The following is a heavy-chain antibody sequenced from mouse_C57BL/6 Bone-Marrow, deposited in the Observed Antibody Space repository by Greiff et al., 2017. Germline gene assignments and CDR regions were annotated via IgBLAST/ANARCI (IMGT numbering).Heavy chain of an antibody. V-gene: IGHV5-12*01. Sequence: EVKLVESGGGLVQPGGSLKLSCAASGFTFSDYYMYWVRQTPEKRLEWVAYISNGGGSTYYPDTVKGRFTISRDNAKNTLYLQMSRLKSEDTAMYYCAREGRGYYFDYGGQGTTLTVSS. CDR1: GFTFSDYY. CDR2: ISNGGGST. CDR3: AREGRGYYFDY. J-gene: IGHJ2*01.